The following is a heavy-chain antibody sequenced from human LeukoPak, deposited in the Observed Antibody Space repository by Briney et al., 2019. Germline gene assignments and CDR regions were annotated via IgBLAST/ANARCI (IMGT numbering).Heavy chain of an antibody. Sequence: SVKVSCKASGGTFSSYAISWVRQAPGQGLEWMGRIIPIFGTANYAQEFQGRVTITTDESTSTAYMELSSLRSEDTAVYYCAGDSSGWYYFDYWGQGTLVTVSS. D-gene: IGHD6-19*01. CDR2: IIPIFGTA. J-gene: IGHJ4*02. V-gene: IGHV1-69*05. CDR1: GGTFSSYA. CDR3: AGDSSGWYYFDY.